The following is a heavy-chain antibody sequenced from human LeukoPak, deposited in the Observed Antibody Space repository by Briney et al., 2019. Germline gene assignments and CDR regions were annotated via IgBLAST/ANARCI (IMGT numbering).Heavy chain of an antibody. V-gene: IGHV4-59*12. CDR3: AIVVPAAMGAFDP. D-gene: IGHD2-2*01. CDR2: IYYSGST. Sequence: SETLSLTCTVSGGSISSYYWSWIRQPPGKGLEWIGYIYYSGSTNYNPSLKSRVTISVDTSKNQFSLKLSSVTAADTAVYYCAIVVPAAMGAFDPWGQGTLVTVSS. J-gene: IGHJ5*02. CDR1: GGSISSYY.